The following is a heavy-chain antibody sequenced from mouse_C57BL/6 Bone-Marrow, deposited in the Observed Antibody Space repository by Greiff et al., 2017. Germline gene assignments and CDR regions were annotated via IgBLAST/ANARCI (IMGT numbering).Heavy chain of an antibody. CDR3: ARSWWLLGYFDV. D-gene: IGHD2-3*01. Sequence: QVQLQQSGAELVKPGASVKLSCKASGYTFTSYWMHWVKQRPGRGLAWIGRIDPTSGGTKYNEKFKSKATLTVDKPSSTAYMQLSSLTSEDSAVYYCARSWWLLGYFDVWGTGTTVTVSS. J-gene: IGHJ1*03. CDR2: IDPTSGGT. CDR1: GYTFTSYW. V-gene: IGHV1-72*01.